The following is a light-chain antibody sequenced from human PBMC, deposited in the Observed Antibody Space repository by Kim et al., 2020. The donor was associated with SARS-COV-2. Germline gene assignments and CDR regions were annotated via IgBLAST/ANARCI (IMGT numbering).Light chain of an antibody. CDR2: AAS. J-gene: IGKJ5*01. V-gene: IGKV1-9*01. CDR1: QGIRSY. Sequence: SVGDRVTITGRASQGIRSYLAWYQQKPGKAPKLLIYAASTLQNGVPSRFSGSGSGTEFTLTISGLQPEDFATYYCQQLDTYPRVTFGLGTRLEIK. CDR3: QQLDTYPRVT.